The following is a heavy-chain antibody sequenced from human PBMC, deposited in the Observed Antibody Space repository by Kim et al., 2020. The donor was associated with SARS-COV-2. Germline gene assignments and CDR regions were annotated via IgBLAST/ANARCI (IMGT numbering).Heavy chain of an antibody. D-gene: IGHD2-21*01. V-gene: IGHV3-21*01. J-gene: IGHJ4*02. CDR3: ARVPLSLRVIWEWYYDY. Sequence: SVKGRFTISRDNAKSSLYLQMNSLRAEDTAVYYCARVPLSLRVIWEWYYDYWGQGTLVTVSS.